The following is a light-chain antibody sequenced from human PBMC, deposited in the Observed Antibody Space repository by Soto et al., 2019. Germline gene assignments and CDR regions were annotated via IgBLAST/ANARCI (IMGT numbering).Light chain of an antibody. CDR3: QHQDHSRMYT. CDR1: QSVSSSD. CDR2: SAY. V-gene: IGKV3-20*01. J-gene: IGKJ2*01. Sequence: ELVLTQSPGTLSLSPGERATLSCRASQSVSSSDLAWYQQKPGQPPRLLIYSAYSWATGVPDRFSGSGSGTDFTLSISRLEAEDFAVYYCQHQDHSRMYTFGQGTKLEIK.